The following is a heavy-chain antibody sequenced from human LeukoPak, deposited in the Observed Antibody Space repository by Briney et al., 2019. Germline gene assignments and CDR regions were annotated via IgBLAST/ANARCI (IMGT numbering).Heavy chain of an antibody. J-gene: IGHJ4*02. Sequence: GEPLEISLQGFGYSLQHYWIGRVRQMPGTSPGWMGMIYPGDSDTRYRPSFPGQVTISADETISTAYLQWSSLKASDTAMYYCARSPPRLGYDYFDYWGQGTLVTVSS. CDR2: IYPGDSDT. V-gene: IGHV5-51*01. CDR3: ARSPPRLGYDYFDY. D-gene: IGHD7-27*01. CDR1: GYSLQHYW.